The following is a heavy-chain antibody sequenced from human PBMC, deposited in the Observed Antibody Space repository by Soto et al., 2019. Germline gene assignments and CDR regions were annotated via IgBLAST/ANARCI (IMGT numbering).Heavy chain of an antibody. CDR3: ARKATVVVVAASLYYYYYYMDV. CDR2: MNPNSGNT. Sequence: QVQLVQSGAEVKKPGASVKVSCKASGYTFTSYDINWVRQATGQGLEWMGWMNPNSGNTGYAQKFQGRVTMTRNTSISTAYMELSILRSEDTAVYYCARKATVVVVAASLYYYYYYMDVWGKGTTVTVSS. V-gene: IGHV1-8*01. J-gene: IGHJ6*03. CDR1: GYTFTSYD. D-gene: IGHD2-15*01.